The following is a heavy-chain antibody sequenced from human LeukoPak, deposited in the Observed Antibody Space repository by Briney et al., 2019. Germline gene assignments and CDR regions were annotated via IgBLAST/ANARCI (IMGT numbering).Heavy chain of an antibody. Sequence: GGSLRLSCAASGFTFSSDAMSWVRQAPGKGLEWVSAISGGGGSTYYAVSVKGRFTISRDNSKNTLFLLMNSLRAEDTAVYFCAKDPEVLRWSFDYWGQGTLVTVSS. V-gene: IGHV3-23*01. CDR3: AKDPEVLRWSFDY. CDR1: GFTFSSDA. J-gene: IGHJ4*02. D-gene: IGHD4-23*01. CDR2: ISGGGGST.